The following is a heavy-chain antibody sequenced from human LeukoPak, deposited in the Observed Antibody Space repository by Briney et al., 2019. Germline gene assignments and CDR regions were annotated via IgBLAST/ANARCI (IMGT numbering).Heavy chain of an antibody. CDR1: GYTFTSYG. CDR3: ARGYRATIFGVVPLVDY. CDR2: ISAYNGNT. Sequence: GASVKVSCKASGYTFTSYGISWVRQAPGQGVEWMGWISAYNGNTNYAQKLQGRVTMTTDTSTSTAYMELRSLRSDDTAVYYCARGYRATIFGVVPLVDYWGQGTLVTVSS. J-gene: IGHJ4*02. V-gene: IGHV1-18*01. D-gene: IGHD3-3*01.